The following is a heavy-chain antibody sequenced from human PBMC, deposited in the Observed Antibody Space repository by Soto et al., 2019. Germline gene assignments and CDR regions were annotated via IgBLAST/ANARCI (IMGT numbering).Heavy chain of an antibody. CDR3: AGGSGCYFH. V-gene: IGHV4-59*01. D-gene: IGHD6-19*01. CDR2: MYFSGST. Sequence: QVQLQESGPGLVKPSETLSLTCTVSGDSISGSSWSWIRQPPGKGLEWIAYMYFSGSTNYNPSLKTRVTISVDTSKNQCSLKLSSVTAADTAVYYCAGGSGCYFHWGQENLVPVSS. J-gene: IGHJ4*02. CDR1: GDSISGSS.